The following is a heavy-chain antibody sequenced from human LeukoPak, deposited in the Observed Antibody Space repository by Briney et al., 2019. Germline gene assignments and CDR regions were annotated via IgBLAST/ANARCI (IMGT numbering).Heavy chain of an antibody. CDR3: ARDIVVVPAAIGSYAFDI. V-gene: IGHV4-39*07. Sequence: PSEALSLTCTVSNGSISSNTYFWSWIRQPPGKGLEWIGSIHHGGTTYYKSSLKSRVTLSVDTSKNQFSLKLRSVTAADTAVYYCARDIVVVPAAIGSYAFDIWGQGTMVTVSS. CDR1: NGSISSNTYF. CDR2: IHHGGTT. J-gene: IGHJ3*02. D-gene: IGHD2-2*01.